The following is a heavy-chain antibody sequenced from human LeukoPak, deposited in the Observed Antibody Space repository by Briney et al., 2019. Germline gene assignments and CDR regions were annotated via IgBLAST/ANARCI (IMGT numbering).Heavy chain of an antibody. CDR1: GFTFSSYA. Sequence: GGSLRLSCAASGFTFSSYAMNWVRQAPGKGLEWVSAISGSGGSTYYADSVKGRFTISRDNSKNTLYLQMNSLRAEDTAVYYCAKDRYYDFWSDWFDPWGQGTLDTVSS. CDR3: AKDRYYDFWSDWFDP. V-gene: IGHV3-23*01. D-gene: IGHD3-3*01. J-gene: IGHJ5*02. CDR2: ISGSGGST.